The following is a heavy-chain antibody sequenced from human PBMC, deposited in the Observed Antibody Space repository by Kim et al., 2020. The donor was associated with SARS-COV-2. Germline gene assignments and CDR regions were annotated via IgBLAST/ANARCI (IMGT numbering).Heavy chain of an antibody. CDR2: INPNSGGT. Sequence: ASVKVSCKASGYTFTGYYMHWVRQAPGQGLEWMGWINPNSGGTNYAQKFQGRVTMTRDTSISTAYMELSRLRSDDTAVYYCARDFQLLWFGELRGDYGMDVWGQGTTVTVSS. CDR3: ARDFQLLWFGELRGDYGMDV. J-gene: IGHJ6*02. V-gene: IGHV1-2*02. CDR1: GYTFTGYY. D-gene: IGHD3-10*01.